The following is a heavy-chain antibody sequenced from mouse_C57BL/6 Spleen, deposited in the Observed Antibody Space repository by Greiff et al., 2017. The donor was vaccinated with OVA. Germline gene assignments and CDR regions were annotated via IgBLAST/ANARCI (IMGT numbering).Heavy chain of an antibody. D-gene: IGHD3-1*01. CDR1: GYTFTSYW. CDR2: IDPSDSYT. Sequence: QVQLQQPGAELVKPGASVKLSCKASGYTFTSYWMQWVKQRPGQGLEWIGEIDPSDSYTNYNQKLKGKATLTVDTSSSTAYMQLSSLTSEDSAVYYCARGRISGLPSYFDYWGQGTTLTVSS. V-gene: IGHV1-50*01. CDR3: ARGRISGLPSYFDY. J-gene: IGHJ2*01.